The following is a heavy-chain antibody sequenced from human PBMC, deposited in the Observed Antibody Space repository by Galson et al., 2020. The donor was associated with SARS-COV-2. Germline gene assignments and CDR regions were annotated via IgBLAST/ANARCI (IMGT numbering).Heavy chain of an antibody. V-gene: IGHV3-11*01. CDR3: ARDPRITMVRGVKDSYYYYGMDV. CDR1: GFTFSDYY. J-gene: IGHJ6*02. Sequence: GESLKISCAASGFTFSDYYMSWIRQAPGKGLERASYISSSGSTIYYADSVKGRFTISRDNAKNSLYLQMNSLRAEDTAVYYCARDPRITMVRGVKDSYYYYGMDVWGQGTTVTVSS. D-gene: IGHD3-10*01. CDR2: ISSSGSTI.